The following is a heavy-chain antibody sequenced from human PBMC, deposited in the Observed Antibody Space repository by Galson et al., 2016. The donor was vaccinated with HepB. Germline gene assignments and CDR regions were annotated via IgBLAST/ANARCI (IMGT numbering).Heavy chain of an antibody. CDR1: GGTFSSYA. V-gene: IGHV1-69*06. Sequence: SVKVSCKASGGTFSSYAISWVRQAPGQGLEWMGGIIPIFGTAKYEQKFQGRVTITADKSTTTAYMELSSLRSEDTAVYYCARSRVFGSGSSNWFDPWGQGTLVTVSS. CDR3: ARSRVFGSGSSNWFDP. J-gene: IGHJ5*02. D-gene: IGHD3-10*01. CDR2: IIPIFGTA.